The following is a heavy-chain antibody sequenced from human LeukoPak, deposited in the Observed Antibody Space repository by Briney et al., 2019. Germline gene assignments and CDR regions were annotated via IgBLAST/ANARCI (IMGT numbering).Heavy chain of an antibody. J-gene: IGHJ4*02. CDR1: GGTFSSYA. CDR2: IIPILGIA. Sequence: GSSVKVSCKASGGTFSSYAISWVRQAPGQGLEWMGRIIPILGIANYAQKFQGRVTITADKSTSTAYMELSSLRSEDTAVYYCASSPPFFSSSSYYFDYWGQGTLVTVSS. CDR3: ASSPPFFSSSSYYFDY. D-gene: IGHD6-6*01. V-gene: IGHV1-69*04.